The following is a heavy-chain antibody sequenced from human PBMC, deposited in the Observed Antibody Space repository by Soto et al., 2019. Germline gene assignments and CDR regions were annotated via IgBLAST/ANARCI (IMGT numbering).Heavy chain of an antibody. CDR2: INWNSGDI. J-gene: IGHJ2*01. CDR3: VKDIGASGAYWYFDL. D-gene: IGHD2-8*02. Sequence: RLSCAASGFTFDDFAMHWVRQAPGKGLEWVSGINWNSGDIDYADSVRGRFTISRDNAKNALYLQMNSLRAEDAAFYYCVKDIGASGAYWYFDLWGRGTLVTVSS. V-gene: IGHV3-9*01. CDR1: GFTFDDFA.